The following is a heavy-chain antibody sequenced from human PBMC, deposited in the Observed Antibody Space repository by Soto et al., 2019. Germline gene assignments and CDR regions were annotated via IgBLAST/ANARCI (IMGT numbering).Heavy chain of an antibody. CDR2: LYKSATT. V-gene: IGHV4-30-4*01. Sequence: TLSLTCSVSGDSISNLDYFWAWIRQPPGQALEYIGYLYKSATTYYNPSFESRVAISVETSKSQFCLNVTSVIAADTGVYFCARGRYCLSRRCFTNRFDYWCQEALVT. D-gene: IGHD2-8*01. CDR1: GDSISNLDYF. J-gene: IGHJ5*01. CDR3: ARGRYCLSRRCFTNRFDY.